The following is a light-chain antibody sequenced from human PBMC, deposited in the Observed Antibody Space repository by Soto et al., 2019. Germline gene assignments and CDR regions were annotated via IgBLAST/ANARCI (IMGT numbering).Light chain of an antibody. J-gene: IGKJ1*01. CDR3: QQTYSPPTT. CDR2: GAS. CDR1: HTINNY. Sequence: DIQMNQSPSSLSAAAGDRVSITCRASHTINNYLNWYQHRPGEAPKLLIFGASSLPRGVPSRFSGSGSGTEFTLTISSLQREDFATYYCQQTYSPPTTFGPGTKVEI. V-gene: IGKV1-39*01.